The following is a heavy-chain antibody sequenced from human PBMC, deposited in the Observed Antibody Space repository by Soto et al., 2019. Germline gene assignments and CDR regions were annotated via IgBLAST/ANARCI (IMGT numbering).Heavy chain of an antibody. Sequence: GSVKVSCKASGYTFTSYAMHWVRQAPGQRLEWMGWINAGNGNTKYSQKFQGRVTITRDTSASTAYMELSSLRSEDTAVYYCARDRRGYSYGPIYYFDYWGQGTLVTVSS. V-gene: IGHV1-3*01. CDR3: ARDRRGYSYGPIYYFDY. D-gene: IGHD5-18*01. CDR2: INAGNGNT. CDR1: GYTFTSYA. J-gene: IGHJ4*02.